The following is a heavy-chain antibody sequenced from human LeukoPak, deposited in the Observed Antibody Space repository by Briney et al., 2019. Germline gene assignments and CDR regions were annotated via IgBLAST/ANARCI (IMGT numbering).Heavy chain of an antibody. CDR3: AKSRGGTTIYAFDD. V-gene: IGHV4-59*08. Sequence: SETLPLTCSVSGDSISSYYWSWIRQPPGKGLEWIGCVHYGGSTNYNPSLESRLTISVDTSRNQFSLKLTSVAAADTAVYYCAKSRGGTTIYAFDDWGQGTLVTVSS. J-gene: IGHJ4*02. CDR1: GDSISSYY. D-gene: IGHD1-7*01. CDR2: VHYGGST.